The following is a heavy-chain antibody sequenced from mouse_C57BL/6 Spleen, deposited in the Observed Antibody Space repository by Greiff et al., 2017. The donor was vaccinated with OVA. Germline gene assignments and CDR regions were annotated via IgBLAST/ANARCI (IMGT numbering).Heavy chain of an antibody. J-gene: IGHJ3*01. Sequence: QVQLQQSGAELVRPGASVKLSCKASGYTFTDYYINWVKQRPGQGLEWIARIYPGSGNTYYNEKFQGKATLTAEKSSSTAYMQLSSLTSEDSAVYFCARDDSGNSTPFAYWGQGTLVTVSA. CDR1: GYTFTDYY. V-gene: IGHV1-76*01. CDR3: ARDDSGNSTPFAY. D-gene: IGHD1-1*01. CDR2: IYPGSGNT.